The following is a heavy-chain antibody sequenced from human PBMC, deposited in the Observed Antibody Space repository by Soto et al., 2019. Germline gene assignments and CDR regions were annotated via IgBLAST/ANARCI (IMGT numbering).Heavy chain of an antibody. V-gene: IGHV4-31*03. Sequence: SETLSLTCTVSGSSISSGSYYWSWIRQHPGKGLEWIGYIYHSGSTYYNPSLKSRATIALDTSKNQFSLKLSSVTAADTAVYYCARDYMAVVDWGQGTLVTVSS. CDR2: IYHSGST. J-gene: IGHJ4*02. CDR3: ARDYMAVVD. D-gene: IGHD2-15*01. CDR1: GSSISSGSYY.